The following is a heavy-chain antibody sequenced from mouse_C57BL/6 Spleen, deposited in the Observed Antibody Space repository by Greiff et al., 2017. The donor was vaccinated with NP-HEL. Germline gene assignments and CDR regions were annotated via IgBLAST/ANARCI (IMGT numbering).Heavy chain of an antibody. Sequence: EVKVVESGGGLVKPGGSLKLSCAASGFTFSDYGMHWVRQAPEKGLEWVAYISSGSSTIYYADTVKGRFTISRDNAKNTLFLQMTSLRSEDTAMYYCARPRTAQATAWFAYWGQGTLVTVSA. J-gene: IGHJ3*01. CDR2: ISSGSSTI. V-gene: IGHV5-17*01. CDR1: GFTFSDYG. D-gene: IGHD3-2*02. CDR3: ARPRTAQATAWFAY.